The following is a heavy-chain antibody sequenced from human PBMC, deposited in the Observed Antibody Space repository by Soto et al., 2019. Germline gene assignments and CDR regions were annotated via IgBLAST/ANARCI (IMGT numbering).Heavy chain of an antibody. CDR2: ISTDGTST. Sequence: VPSVRGSSITSGFTFRTFSLHLFRQVPGKGLVWVSRISTDGTSTTYADSVKGRFTISRDNAKNTLYLEMNRLRAEDTALHFCVRDRDSRGSGFLDFWGQGT. J-gene: IGHJ4*02. CDR3: VRDRDSRGSGFLDF. CDR1: GFTFRTFS. D-gene: IGHD6-19*01. V-gene: IGHV3-74*01.